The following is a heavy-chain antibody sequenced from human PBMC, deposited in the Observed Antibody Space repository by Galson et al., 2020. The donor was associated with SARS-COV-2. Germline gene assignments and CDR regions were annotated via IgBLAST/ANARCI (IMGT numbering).Heavy chain of an antibody. CDR3: ARVLGNYYGSGSYYRLFDY. CDR2: ISAYNGNT. D-gene: IGHD3-10*01. V-gene: IGHV1-18*01. CDR1: GYTFTSYG. Sequence: ASVKVSCKASGYTFTSYGISWVRQAPGQGLEWMGWISAYNGNTNYAQKLQGRVTMTTDTSTSTAYMELRSLRSDDTAVYYCARVLGNYYGSGSYYRLFDYWGQGTLVTVSS. J-gene: IGHJ4*02.